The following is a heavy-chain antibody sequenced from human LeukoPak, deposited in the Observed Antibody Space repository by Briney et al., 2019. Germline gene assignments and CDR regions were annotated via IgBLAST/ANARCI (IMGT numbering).Heavy chain of an antibody. CDR3: AKDFSYYSDSSGSHLDY. D-gene: IGHD3-22*01. CDR2: ISGSGGST. CDR1: GFTFSSYA. Sequence: GGSLRLSCAASGFTFSSYAMSWVRQAPGKGLEWVSAISGSGGSTYYADSVKGRFTISRDNSKNTLYLQMNSLRAEDTAVYYCAKDFSYYSDSSGSHLDYWGQGTLVTVSS. V-gene: IGHV3-23*01. J-gene: IGHJ4*02.